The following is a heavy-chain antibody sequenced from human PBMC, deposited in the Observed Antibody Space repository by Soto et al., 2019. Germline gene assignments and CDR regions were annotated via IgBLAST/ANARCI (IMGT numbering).Heavy chain of an antibody. V-gene: IGHV3-30-3*01. CDR1: GFTFSNHA. CDR2: IPSRSSNK. CDR3: ARRYCTDGVCPFDS. J-gene: IGHJ4*02. Sequence: PGGSLRLSCAASGFTFSNHAMHWVRQAPGKGLEWVAVIPSRSSNKYYADSVKGRFTISRDNAKNTLYLQMNSLRAEDTAVYYCARRYCTDGVCPFDSWGQGTLVTVSS. D-gene: IGHD2-8*01.